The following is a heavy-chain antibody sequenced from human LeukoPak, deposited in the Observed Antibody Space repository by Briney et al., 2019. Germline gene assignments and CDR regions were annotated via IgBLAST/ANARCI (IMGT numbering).Heavy chain of an antibody. CDR2: IFYSGNT. D-gene: IGHD4-11*01. CDR1: GDPISSHY. J-gene: IGHJ5*02. CDR3: ARTGDYSRSTGGWFDP. V-gene: IGHV4-59*11. Sequence: PSETLSLTCTVSGDPISSHYWSWVRQAPGKGLEWIGYIFYSGNTNYSPSLKSRVTISVDTSKNQFSLRLTSVTTADTAVHFCARTGDYSRSTGGWFDPWGQGTLVTVSS.